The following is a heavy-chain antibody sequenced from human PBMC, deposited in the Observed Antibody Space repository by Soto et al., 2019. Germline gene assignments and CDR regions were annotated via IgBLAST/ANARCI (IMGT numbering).Heavy chain of an antibody. J-gene: IGHJ4*02. Sequence: EVQLVETGGALIQPGGSLRLSCAASGFTVNRNYMSWVRQAPGKGLEWVSVSYSGGGTYYADSVKGRFTISRDTSQNSLYLQMDSLRTEDTAVYYCASSGSYSRIFDYWGQGVLVTVSS. CDR1: GFTVNRNY. V-gene: IGHV3-53*02. D-gene: IGHD3-10*01. CDR3: ASSGSYSRIFDY. CDR2: SYSGGGT.